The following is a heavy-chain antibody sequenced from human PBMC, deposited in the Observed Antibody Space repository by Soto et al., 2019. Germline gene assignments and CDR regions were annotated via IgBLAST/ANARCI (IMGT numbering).Heavy chain of an antibody. CDR1: GGSFSGYY. J-gene: IGHJ4*02. V-gene: IGHV4-34*01. Sequence: QVQLQQWGAGLLKPSETLSLTCAVYGGSFSGYYWSWIRQPPGKGLEWIGEINHSGSTNYNPSLKSRVTISVDTSKNQCSRKLSSVTAADTAVYYCARVTATVTTLVDYWGQETLVTVST. CDR3: ARVTATVTTLVDY. D-gene: IGHD4-17*01. CDR2: INHSGST.